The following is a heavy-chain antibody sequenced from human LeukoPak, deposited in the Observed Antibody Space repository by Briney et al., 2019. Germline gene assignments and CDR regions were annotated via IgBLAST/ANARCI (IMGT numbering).Heavy chain of an antibody. V-gene: IGHV1-24*01. D-gene: IGHD6-13*01. CDR2: FDPEDGET. Sequence: ASVKVSCKVSGYTLTELSMHWVRQAPGKGLEWMGGFDPEDGETIYAQKFQGRVTMTEDTSTDTAYMELSSLRSEDTAVYYCARRHPIAAAVRLAFDIWGQGTMVTVSS. J-gene: IGHJ3*02. CDR3: ARRHPIAAAVRLAFDI. CDR1: GYTLTELS.